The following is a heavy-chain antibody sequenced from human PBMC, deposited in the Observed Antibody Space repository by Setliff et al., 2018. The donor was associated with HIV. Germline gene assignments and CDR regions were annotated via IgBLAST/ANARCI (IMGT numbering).Heavy chain of an antibody. D-gene: IGHD2-21*01. Sequence: GGSLRLSCAASGFTFSGSPIHWVRQASGKGLEWLGRIKTRADNYATAYAASVKGRFTISRDDSMNTAYLQITTLKAEDSAVYYCARANIYSDAFDIWGQGTMVTVSS. CDR1: GFTFSGSP. V-gene: IGHV3-73*01. J-gene: IGHJ3*02. CDR3: ARANIYSDAFDI. CDR2: IKTRADNYAT.